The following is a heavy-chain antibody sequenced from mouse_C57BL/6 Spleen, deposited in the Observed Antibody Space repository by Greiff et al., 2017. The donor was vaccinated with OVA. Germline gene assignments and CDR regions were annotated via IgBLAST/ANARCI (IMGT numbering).Heavy chain of an antibody. CDR3: ARYRYDRGFAY. V-gene: IGHV7-3*01. D-gene: IGHD2-12*01. CDR1: GFTFTDYY. CDR2: IRNKANGYTT. J-gene: IGHJ3*01. Sequence: EVQLVESGGGLVQPGGSLSLSCAASGFTFTDYYMSWVRQPPGKALEWLGFIRNKANGYTTEYSASVKGRFTISRDNSQSILYLQMNALRAEDSATYYCARYRYDRGFAYWGQGTLVTVSA.